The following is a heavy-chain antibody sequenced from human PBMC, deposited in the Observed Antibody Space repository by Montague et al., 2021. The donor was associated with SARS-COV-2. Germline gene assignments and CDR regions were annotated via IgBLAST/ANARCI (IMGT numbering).Heavy chain of an antibody. CDR1: GGSFSGYY. J-gene: IGHJ6*02. CDR3: ARGVPVTTSYYYYGMDV. D-gene: IGHD4-11*01. Sequence: SLSLICAVYGGSFSGYYWSWIRQPPGKGLEWIGEINHSGSTYYNPSLKSRVTISVDTSKNQFSLKLSSVTAADTALYYCARGVPVTTSYYYYGMDVWGQGTTVTVSS. V-gene: IGHV4-34*01. CDR2: INHSGST.